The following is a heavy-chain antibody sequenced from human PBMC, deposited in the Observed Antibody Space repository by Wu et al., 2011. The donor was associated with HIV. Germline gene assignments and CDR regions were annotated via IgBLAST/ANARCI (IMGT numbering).Heavy chain of an antibody. CDR1: GYTFTSYF. J-gene: IGHJ4*02. V-gene: IGHV1-46*01. CDR3: ARGFPYHFDY. D-gene: IGHD3-10*01. CDR2: INPSDGST. Sequence: QVQLVQSGAEVKKPGASVKVSCKASGYTFTSYFMHWVRQASGQGLEWMGIINPSDGSTNYAQKFQGRVTMTRDTSTSTVYMELSSLRSEDTAVYYCARGFPYHFDYWGQGTLVTVSS.